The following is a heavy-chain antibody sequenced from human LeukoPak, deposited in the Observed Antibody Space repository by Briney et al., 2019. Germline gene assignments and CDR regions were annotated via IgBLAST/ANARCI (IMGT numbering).Heavy chain of an antibody. CDR2: INPNSGGT. Sequence: ASVKVSCKASGYTFTGYYMHWVRQAPGQGLEWMGWINPNSGGTNYAQKFQGRVTMTRDTSISTAYMELSRLRSEDTAVYYCARDTGIVVVVAAGGAFDIWGQGTMVTVSS. CDR1: GYTFTGYY. J-gene: IGHJ3*02. CDR3: ARDTGIVVVVAAGGAFDI. D-gene: IGHD2-15*01. V-gene: IGHV1-2*02.